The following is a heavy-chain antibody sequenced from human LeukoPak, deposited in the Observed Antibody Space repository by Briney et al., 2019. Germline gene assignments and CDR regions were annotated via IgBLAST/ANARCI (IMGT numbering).Heavy chain of an antibody. CDR3: ARDSIAAAGKADYYMDV. CDR2: ISAYNGNT. J-gene: IGHJ6*03. CDR1: GYTFTSYG. Sequence: ASVKVSCKASGYTFTSYGTSWVRQAPGQGLEWMGWISAYNGNTNYAQKLQGRVTMTTDTSTSTAYMELRSLRSDDTAVYYCARDSIAAAGKADYYMDVWGKGTTVTVSS. V-gene: IGHV1-18*01. D-gene: IGHD6-13*01.